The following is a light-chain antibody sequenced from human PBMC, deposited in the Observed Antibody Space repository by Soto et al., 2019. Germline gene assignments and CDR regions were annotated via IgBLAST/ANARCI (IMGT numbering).Light chain of an antibody. CDR2: DVS. J-gene: IGLJ3*02. V-gene: IGLV2-14*03. CDR1: SSDIGAYKY. CDR3: ASWTGRSTVV. Sequence: QSVLTQPASVSGSPLQSIAISCTGTSSDIGAYKYVSWYQQHPGKVPKLIIYDVSSRPSGVSDRFSGSKSGNTASLTISGLQAEDEADYYFASWTGRSTVVFGGGTKLTVL.